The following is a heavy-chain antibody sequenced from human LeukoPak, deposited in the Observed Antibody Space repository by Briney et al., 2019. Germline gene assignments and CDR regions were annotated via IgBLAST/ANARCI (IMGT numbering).Heavy chain of an antibody. CDR3: ARVGRVVKGPFDY. CDR1: GGSISSYY. V-gene: IGHV4-59*01. Sequence: SETLSLTCTVSGGSISSYYWSWIRQPPGKGLEWIGYIYYSGSTNYNPSLKSRVTISVDTSKNQFSLKLTSVTAADTAVYYCARVGRVVKGPFDYWGQGTLVTVSS. CDR2: IYYSGST. J-gene: IGHJ4*02. D-gene: IGHD1-26*01.